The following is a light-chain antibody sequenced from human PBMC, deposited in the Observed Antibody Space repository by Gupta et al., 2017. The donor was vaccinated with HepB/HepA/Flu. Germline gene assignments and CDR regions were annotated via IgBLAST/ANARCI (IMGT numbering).Light chain of an antibody. CDR1: DSNLGGNS. CDR2: INN. CDR3: AAWDDSLNGPV. J-gene: IGLJ3*02. V-gene: IGLV1-44*01. Sequence: QSVLTQPPSASGTPGQRVTISCSGGDSNLGGNSVTWYKQVPGTAPKLFIYINNQRPSGVPDRVSGSKSGTSASLDISGLQSEDEADYYCAAWDDSLNGPVFGGGTKLTVL.